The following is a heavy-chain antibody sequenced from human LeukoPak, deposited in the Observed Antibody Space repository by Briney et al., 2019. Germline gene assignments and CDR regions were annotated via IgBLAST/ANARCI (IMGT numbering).Heavy chain of an antibody. CDR1: GFTFSSYG. CDR2: ISGSGGST. Sequence: PGGSLRLSCAASGFTFSSYGMSWVRQAPGKGLEWVSAISGSGGSTYYADSVKGRFTISRDNAKNSLYLQMNSLRAEDTALCYCARGGNGDYDYFDYWGQGTLVTVSS. J-gene: IGHJ4*02. CDR3: ARGGNGDYDYFDY. D-gene: IGHD4-17*01. V-gene: IGHV3-23*01.